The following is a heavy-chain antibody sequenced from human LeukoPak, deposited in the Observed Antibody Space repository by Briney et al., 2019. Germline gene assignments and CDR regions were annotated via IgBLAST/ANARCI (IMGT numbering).Heavy chain of an antibody. D-gene: IGHD3-3*01. CDR2: IRGSGGST. J-gene: IGHJ4*02. Sequence: GGSLRLSCAASGFPFSNNVMTWVREAPGRGLDWLAAIRGSGGSTYYADSVKGRFTISRDNSKNMLYLQMNSLRDEDTAVYYCAKTFPYGTTWYGFCDYWGQGAVVTVSS. V-gene: IGHV3-23*01. CDR1: GFPFSNNV. CDR3: AKTFPYGTTWYGFCDY.